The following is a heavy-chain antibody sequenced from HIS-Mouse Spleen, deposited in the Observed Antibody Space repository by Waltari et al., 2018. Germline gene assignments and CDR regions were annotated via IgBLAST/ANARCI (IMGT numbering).Heavy chain of an antibody. CDR3: ARQRTRDYVAFDI. D-gene: IGHD4-17*01. J-gene: IGHJ3*02. Sequence: QVQLVQSGAEVKKPGASVKVSCKASGYTFTGYYMHWVRQAPGQGLEWMGWLNPNRGGTNYAQKFQGRVTMTRDTSISTAYMELSRLRSDDTAVYYCARQRTRDYVAFDIWGQGTMVTVSS. CDR1: GYTFTGYY. CDR2: LNPNRGGT. V-gene: IGHV1-2*02.